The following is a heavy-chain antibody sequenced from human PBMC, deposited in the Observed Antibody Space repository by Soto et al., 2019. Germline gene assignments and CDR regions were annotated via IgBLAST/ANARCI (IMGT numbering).Heavy chain of an antibody. V-gene: IGHV4-61*01. D-gene: IGHD4-4*01. J-gene: IGHJ5*01. Sequence: QVRLQESGPGLVKPSETLSLTSSVSGDSVTRANAYWIWLRQAPGKGLEWIGYLYNSGSTNYNPSLRSRVSLSLDTSKNQFSVNLTSVTTADSAIYYCAKLQPPGWIDAWGHGTLVTVS. CDR3: AKLQPPGWIDA. CDR1: GDSVTRANAY. CDR2: LYNSGST.